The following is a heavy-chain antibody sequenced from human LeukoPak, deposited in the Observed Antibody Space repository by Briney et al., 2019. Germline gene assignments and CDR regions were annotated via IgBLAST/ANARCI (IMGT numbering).Heavy chain of an antibody. V-gene: IGHV1-2*02. CDR2: INPNSGGT. Sequence: ASVKVSCKASGYTFTGYYMHWVRQAPGQGLEWMGWINPNSGGTNYAQKFQGRVTMTRDMSISTAYMELSRLRSDDTAVYYCARSTYYYDSSGYSPDAFDIWGQGTMVTVSS. CDR3: ARSTYYYDSSGYSPDAFDI. J-gene: IGHJ3*02. CDR1: GYTFTGYY. D-gene: IGHD3-22*01.